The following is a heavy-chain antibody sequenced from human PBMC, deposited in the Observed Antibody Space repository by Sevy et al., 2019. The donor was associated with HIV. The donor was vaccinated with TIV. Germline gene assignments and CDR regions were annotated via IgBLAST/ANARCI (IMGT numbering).Heavy chain of an antibody. CDR2: FDPEDGET. V-gene: IGHV1-24*01. CDR1: GYTLTDLS. D-gene: IGHD3-3*01. J-gene: IGHJ6*02. CDR3: ATEAQLPDFRPNARRMDV. Sequence: ASVKVSCKVSGYTLTDLSMHWVRQAPGKGLEWMGGFDPEDGETIYAQKFQGRVTMTEDTSTDTAYMELSSLRSEDTAVYYCATEAQLPDFRPNARRMDVWGQGTTVTVSS.